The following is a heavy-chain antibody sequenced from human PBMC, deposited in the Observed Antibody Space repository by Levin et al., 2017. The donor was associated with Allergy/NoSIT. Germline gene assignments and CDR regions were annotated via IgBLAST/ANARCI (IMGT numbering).Heavy chain of an antibody. CDR2: IYWDDDK. CDR1: GFSLSTSGVG. CDR3: AHRAVYDFWSGYLRGSRSNNWFDP. Sequence: SGPTLVKPPQTLTLTCTFSGFSLSTSGVGVGWIRQPPGKALEWLALIYWDDDKRYSPSLKSRLTITKDTSKNQVVLTMTNMDPVDTATYYCAHRAVYDFWSGYLRGSRSNNWFDPWGQGTLVTVSS. J-gene: IGHJ5*02. V-gene: IGHV2-5*02. D-gene: IGHD3-3*01.